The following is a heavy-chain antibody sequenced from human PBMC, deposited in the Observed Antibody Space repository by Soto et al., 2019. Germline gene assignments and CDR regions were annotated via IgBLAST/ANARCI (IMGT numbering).Heavy chain of an antibody. CDR2: IYYSGST. CDR3: ARVGGDYDFWSGYAGYYGMDV. J-gene: IGHJ6*02. D-gene: IGHD3-3*01. Sequence: PSETLSLTCTVSGGTISSGDYYWSWIRQPPGKGLEWIGYIYYSGSTYYNPSLKSRVTISVDTSKNQFSLKLSSVTAADTAVYYCARVGGDYDFWSGYAGYYGMDVWGPGTTVTVSS. V-gene: IGHV4-30-4*01. CDR1: GGTISSGDYY.